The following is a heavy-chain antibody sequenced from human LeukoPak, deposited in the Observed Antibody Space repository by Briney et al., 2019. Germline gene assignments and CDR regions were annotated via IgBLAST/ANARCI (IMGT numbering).Heavy chain of an antibody. D-gene: IGHD3-22*01. J-gene: IGHJ4*02. CDR1: GGSISTSNYY. CDR2: MYYRGST. CDR3: ARETRNYYDSPAYYSFDY. Sequence: SETLSLTCTVSGGSISTSNYYWSWIRQPPGKGLEWIGSMYYRGSTDYSPSLKSRVTVSVDTTKNQFSLKLSSVTAADTAVYYCARETRNYYDSPAYYSFDYWGQGTLVTVSS. V-gene: IGHV4-39*07.